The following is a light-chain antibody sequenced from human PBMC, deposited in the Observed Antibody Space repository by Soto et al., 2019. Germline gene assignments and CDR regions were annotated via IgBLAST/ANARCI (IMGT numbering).Light chain of an antibody. Sequence: DIQMTQSPSTLSASVGDRVTITCRASQSISSLLAWYQQKPGKAPKLLIYKASSLESGVPSRFSGSGSGTEFTLNLSSLQPDDFATYYCQQYNSYSQYTFGQGTKLEI. CDR2: KAS. J-gene: IGKJ2*01. V-gene: IGKV1-5*03. CDR3: QQYNSYSQYT. CDR1: QSISSL.